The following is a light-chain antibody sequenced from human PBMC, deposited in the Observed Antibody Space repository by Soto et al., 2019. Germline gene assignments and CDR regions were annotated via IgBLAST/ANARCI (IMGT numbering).Light chain of an antibody. CDR1: QSVNIN. Sequence: EIVMTQSPVTLSASPGERVTLSCRASQSVNINLAWYQQRPGKAPRVLIYGASNRASGIPDRFSGSGSGTDFTLTISSLEPDDFAVYYCQQYKDWPPLTFGGGTRVEIK. CDR2: GAS. V-gene: IGKV3D-15*01. J-gene: IGKJ4*01. CDR3: QQYKDWPPLT.